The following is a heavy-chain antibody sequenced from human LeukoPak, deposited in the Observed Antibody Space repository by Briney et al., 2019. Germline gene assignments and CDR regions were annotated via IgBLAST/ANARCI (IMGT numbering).Heavy chain of an antibody. CDR1: GYTLTELS. D-gene: IGHD6-19*01. CDR3: ATVPYSSGWYFDY. CDR2: FDPEDGET. J-gene: IGHJ4*02. V-gene: IGHV1-24*01. Sequence: ASVKVSCKVSGYTLTELSMHWVRQAPGKGLEWMGGFDPEDGETIYAQKFQGRVTMTEDTSTDTAYMELSSLRSEDTALYYCATVPYSSGWYFDYWGQGTLVTVSS.